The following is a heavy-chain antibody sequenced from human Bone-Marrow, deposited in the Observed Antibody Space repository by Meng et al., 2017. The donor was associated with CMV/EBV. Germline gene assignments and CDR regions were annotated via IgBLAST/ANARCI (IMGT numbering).Heavy chain of an antibody. CDR1: GFTVSSSY. CDR2: IYNDGMT. V-gene: IGHV3-53*05. CDR3: AKEEADRGGFDY. J-gene: IGHJ4*02. D-gene: IGHD2-15*01. Sequence: GESLKISCAASGFTVSSSYMTWVRQAPGKGLEWVSVIYNDGMTSYADAVKGRFSISRDNSKNTLYLQMNSLRAEDTAVYYCAKEEADRGGFDYWGQGTLVTVSS.